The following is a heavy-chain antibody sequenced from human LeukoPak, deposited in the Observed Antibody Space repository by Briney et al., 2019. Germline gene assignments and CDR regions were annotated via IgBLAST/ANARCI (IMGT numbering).Heavy chain of an antibody. Sequence: GRSLRLSCAASGFTFSSYAMHWVRQAPGKGLEWVAVISYDGSNKYYADSVKGRFTISRDNSKNTLYLQMNSLRAEDTAVYYCARVGGSGNYYYYYMDVWGKGTTVTVSS. D-gene: IGHD2-15*01. V-gene: IGHV3-30*04. J-gene: IGHJ6*03. CDR3: ARVGGSGNYYYYYMDV. CDR2: ISYDGSNK. CDR1: GFTFSSYA.